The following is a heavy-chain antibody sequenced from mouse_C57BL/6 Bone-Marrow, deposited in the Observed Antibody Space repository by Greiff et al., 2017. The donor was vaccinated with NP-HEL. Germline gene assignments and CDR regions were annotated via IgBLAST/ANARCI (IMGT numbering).Heavy chain of an antibody. J-gene: IGHJ1*03. V-gene: IGHV5-17*01. Sequence: EVQLVESGGGLVKPGGSLKLSCAASGFTFSDYGMHWVRQAPEKGLEWVAYISSGSSTIYYVDTVKGRFTISRDNAKNTLFLQMTSLRSEDTAMYYCAREVYCYWYFDVWGTGTTVTVSS. CDR2: ISSGSSTI. CDR3: AREVYCYWYFDV. D-gene: IGHD2-14*01. CDR1: GFTFSDYG.